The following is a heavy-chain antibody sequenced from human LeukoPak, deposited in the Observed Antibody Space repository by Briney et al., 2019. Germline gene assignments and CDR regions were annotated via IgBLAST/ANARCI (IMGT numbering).Heavy chain of an antibody. J-gene: IGHJ4*02. CDR1: GYTFTSYY. Sequence: GASVKVSCKASGYTFTSYYMHWVRQAPGQGLEWMGIINPSGGSTSYAQKLQGRVTMTTDTSTSTAYMELRSLRSDDTAVYYCARAGVDYYAYYFDYWGQGTLVTVSS. V-gene: IGHV1-46*01. D-gene: IGHD3-10*01. CDR2: INPSGGST. CDR3: ARAGVDYYAYYFDY.